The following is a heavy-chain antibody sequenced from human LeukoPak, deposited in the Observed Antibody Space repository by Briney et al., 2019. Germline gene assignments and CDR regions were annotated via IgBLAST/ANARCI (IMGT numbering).Heavy chain of an antibody. J-gene: IGHJ5*02. CDR3: ARGTYSGWFDP. CDR1: GGTFSSYA. D-gene: IGHD2-15*01. V-gene: IGHV1-69*13. CDR2: IIPIFGTA. Sequence: AASVKVSCKASGGTFSSYAISWVRQAPGQGLEWMGGIIPIFGTANYAQKFRGRVTITADESTSTAYMELSSLRSEDTAVYYCARGTYSGWFDPWGQGTLVTVSS.